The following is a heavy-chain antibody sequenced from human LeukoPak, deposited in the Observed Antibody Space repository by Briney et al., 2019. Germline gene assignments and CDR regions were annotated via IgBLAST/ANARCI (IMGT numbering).Heavy chain of an antibody. CDR2: IYTSGST. V-gene: IGHV4-61*02. Sequence: NPSQALSLTCTVSGGSISSGSYYWSWIRQPAGKGLEWIGRIYTSGSTYYNPSLKSRVTISVDTSKNQFSLKLSSVTAADTAVYYCACITGDLTGDDAFDIWGQGTMVTVSS. CDR3: ACITGDLTGDDAFDI. D-gene: IGHD3-10*01. J-gene: IGHJ3*02. CDR1: GGSISSGSYY.